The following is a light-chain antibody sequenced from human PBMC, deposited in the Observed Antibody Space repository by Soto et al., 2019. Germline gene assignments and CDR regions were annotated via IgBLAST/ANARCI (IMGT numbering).Light chain of an antibody. CDR3: HRYSGPWT. Sequence: DIQVTQSPSTLSVSVGDNVNITCRASQNIYTWLAWYRQQPGKAPELLMYGASTLERGVPSRFRGSGSGTEFTLTITGLQPEDFGSYFCHRYSGPWTFGQGTKVEIK. CDR2: GAS. J-gene: IGKJ1*01. CDR1: QNIYTW. V-gene: IGKV1-5*01.